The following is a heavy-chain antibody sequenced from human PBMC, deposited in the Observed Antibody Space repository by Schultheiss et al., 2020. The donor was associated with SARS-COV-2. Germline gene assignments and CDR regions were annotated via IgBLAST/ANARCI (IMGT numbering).Heavy chain of an antibody. CDR1: GGTFSSYA. CDR3: ARDARAAIGGWFDP. CDR2: IIPIFGTA. Sequence: SVKVSCKASGGTFSSYAISWVRQAPGQGLEWMGGIIPIFGTANYAQKFQGRVTMTRDTSTSTVYMELSSLRSEDTAVYYCARDARAAIGGWFDPWGQGTLVTVSS. V-gene: IGHV1-69*05. J-gene: IGHJ5*02. D-gene: IGHD2-2*02.